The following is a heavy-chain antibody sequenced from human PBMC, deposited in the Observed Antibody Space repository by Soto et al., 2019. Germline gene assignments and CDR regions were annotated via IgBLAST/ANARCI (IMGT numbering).Heavy chain of an antibody. CDR2: INPSGGST. Sequence: ASVKVSCKASGYTFTSYYMHWVRQAPGQGLEWMGIINPSGGSTSYAQKFQGRVTMTRDTSTSTVYMELSSLRSEDTAVYYCASNYRSYGYSYYYGMDVWGQGTTVTVSS. J-gene: IGHJ6*02. CDR1: GYTFTSYY. CDR3: ASNYRSYGYSYYYGMDV. D-gene: IGHD5-18*01. V-gene: IGHV1-46*01.